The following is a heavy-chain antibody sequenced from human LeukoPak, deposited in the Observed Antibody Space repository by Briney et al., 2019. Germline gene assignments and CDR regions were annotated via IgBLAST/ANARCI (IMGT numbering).Heavy chain of an antibody. CDR2: IYCSGST. J-gene: IGHJ4*02. Sequence: SETLSLTCSVSDGSISSNYWSWIRQPPGKGLEWIGYIYCSGSTIYNPSLKSRVTISVDTSKNQLSLKLTSVTAADTAVYYCARSSGSYSHFDYWGQGTLVTVSS. CDR1: DGSISSNY. V-gene: IGHV4-59*01. D-gene: IGHD3-22*01. CDR3: ARSSGSYSHFDY.